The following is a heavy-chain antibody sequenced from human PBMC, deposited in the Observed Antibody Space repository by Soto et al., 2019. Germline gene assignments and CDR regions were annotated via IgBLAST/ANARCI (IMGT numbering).Heavy chain of an antibody. CDR2: INAGNGNT. CDR1: GYTFNSYA. CDR3: ARSIVVVTAADY. V-gene: IGHV1-3*01. Sequence: GAPVKVSCKASGYTFNSYAMQWVCQYTGQRLEWMGWINAGNGNTKYSQKFQGRVTITRDTSASTAYMELSSLRSEDTAVYYCARSIVVVTAADYWGQGTLVTVSS. J-gene: IGHJ4*02. D-gene: IGHD2-21*02.